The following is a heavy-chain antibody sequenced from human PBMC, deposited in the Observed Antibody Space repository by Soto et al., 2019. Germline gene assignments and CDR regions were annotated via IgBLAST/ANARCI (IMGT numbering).Heavy chain of an antibody. CDR3: ARGLGSVAFADYCDFDH. D-gene: IGHD2-21*01. J-gene: IGHJ4*02. V-gene: IGHV1-18*01. CDR2: INTYNGDT. Sequence: QVQLMQSGAELKKPGASVKVSCKTSGYMFKSYGFSWVRQAPGQGVEWMGRINTYNGDTTYEQKFKGRVTMTKDTPTSTDYMELRRLRSGDTAIYYCARGLGSVAFADYCDFDHWGQGTLVTVSP. CDR1: GYMFKSYG.